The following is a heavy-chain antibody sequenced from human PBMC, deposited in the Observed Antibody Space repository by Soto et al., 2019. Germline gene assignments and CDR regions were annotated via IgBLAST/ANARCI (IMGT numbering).Heavy chain of an antibody. CDR3: ARGVVAATNLDY. J-gene: IGHJ4*02. D-gene: IGHD2-15*01. CDR1: GGSFSGYY. Sequence: SETLSLTCAVYGGSFSGYYWSWIRQPPGKGLEWIGEINHSGSTNYNPSLKSRVTISVDTSKNQFSLKLSSVTAADTAVYYCARGVVAATNLDYWGQGTLVTVSS. V-gene: IGHV4-34*01. CDR2: INHSGST.